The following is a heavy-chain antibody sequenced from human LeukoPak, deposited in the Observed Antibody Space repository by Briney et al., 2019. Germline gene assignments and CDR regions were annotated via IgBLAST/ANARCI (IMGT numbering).Heavy chain of an antibody. Sequence: ASVKVSCKASGGTFSSYAISWVRQAPGQGLEWMGRIIPILGIANYAQKFQGRVTITADKSTSTAYMELCSLRSEDTAVYYCARVGSYYYDSSGYPDPWGQGTLVTVSS. CDR3: ARVGSYYYDSSGYPDP. V-gene: IGHV1-69*04. J-gene: IGHJ5*02. CDR2: IIPILGIA. CDR1: GGTFSSYA. D-gene: IGHD3-22*01.